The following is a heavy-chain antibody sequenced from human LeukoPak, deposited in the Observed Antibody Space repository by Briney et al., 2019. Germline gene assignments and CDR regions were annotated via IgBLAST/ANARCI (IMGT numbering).Heavy chain of an antibody. V-gene: IGHV1-69*05. CDR1: GGTFSSYA. D-gene: IGHD3-3*01. CDR2: IIPIFGTA. J-gene: IGHJ4*02. CDR3: AGGGRLWSGYYYYFDY. Sequence: AASVTVSCTASGGTFSSYAISWVRQAPGQGLEWTGGIIPIFGTANYAQKLQGRVTITTDESTSTAYRELSSLRSEDTAVYFCAGGGRLWSGYYYYFDYWGQGTLVTVSS.